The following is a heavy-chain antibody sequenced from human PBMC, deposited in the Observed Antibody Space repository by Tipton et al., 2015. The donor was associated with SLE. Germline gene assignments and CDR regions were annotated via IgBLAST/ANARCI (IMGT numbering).Heavy chain of an antibody. CDR2: RFSGGST. J-gene: IGHJ6*03. V-gene: IGHV4-39*01. CDR1: GDSFYSSHDQ. Sequence: LRLSCSVSGDSFYSSHDQWDWIRQSPGKGLEWIGSRFSGGSTYYNPSLKSRVTISVGMSKSQFSLNLNLVTAADTAIYYCARRKYYYMDVWGKGATVTVSS. CDR3: ARRKYYYMDV.